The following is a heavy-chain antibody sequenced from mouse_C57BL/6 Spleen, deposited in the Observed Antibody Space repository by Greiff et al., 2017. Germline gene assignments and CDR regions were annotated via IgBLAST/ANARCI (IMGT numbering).Heavy chain of an antibody. CDR3: ARFHYGSSYDYAMDY. Sequence: QVQLQQSDAELVKPGASVKISCKVSGYTFTDHTIHWMKQRPEQGLEWIGYIYPRDGSTKYNEKFKGKATLTADKSSSTAYMQLNSLTSEDSAVYFCARFHYGSSYDYAMDYWGQGTSVTVSS. J-gene: IGHJ4*01. CDR2: IYPRDGST. CDR1: GYTFTDHT. D-gene: IGHD1-1*01. V-gene: IGHV1-78*01.